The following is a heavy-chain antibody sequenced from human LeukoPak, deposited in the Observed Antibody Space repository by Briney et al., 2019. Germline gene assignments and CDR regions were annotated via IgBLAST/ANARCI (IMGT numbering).Heavy chain of an antibody. CDR2: ISYGGSNK. V-gene: IGHV3-30-3*01. CDR3: ARDALHYYGSGRYGMDV. Sequence: GRSLRLSCAASGFTFSSYAMHWVRQAPGKGLEWVAVISYGGSNKYYADSVKGRFTISRDNSKNTLYLQMNSLRAEDTAVYYCARDALHYYGSGRYGMDVWGQGTTVTVSS. CDR1: GFTFSSYA. J-gene: IGHJ6*02. D-gene: IGHD3-10*01.